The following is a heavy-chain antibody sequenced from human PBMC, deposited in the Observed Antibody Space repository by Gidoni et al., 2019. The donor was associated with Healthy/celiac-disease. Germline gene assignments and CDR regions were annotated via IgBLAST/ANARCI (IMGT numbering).Heavy chain of an antibody. V-gene: IGHV1-69*01. CDR2: IIPIFGTA. Sequence: QVQLVQSGAEVKKPGSSVKVSCKASGGTFSSYAISWLRQAPGQGLEWMGGIIPIFGTANYAQKFQGRVTITADESTSTAYMELSSLRSEDTAVYYCARGRRIAAAGTFRLGGLYYYYGMDVWGQGTTVTVSS. J-gene: IGHJ6*02. CDR3: ARGRRIAAAGTFRLGGLYYYYGMDV. D-gene: IGHD6-13*01. CDR1: GGTFSSYA.